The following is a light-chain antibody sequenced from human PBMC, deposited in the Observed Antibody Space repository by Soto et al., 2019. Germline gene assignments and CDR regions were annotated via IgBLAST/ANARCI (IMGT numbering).Light chain of an antibody. CDR3: SSYTSSSTLNYV. J-gene: IGLJ1*01. CDR2: DVS. Sequence: QSVLTQPASVSGSPGQSITISCTGTSSDVGGYNYVSWYQQRPGKAPKLMIYDVSNRPSGVSNRFPGSKSGNTASLTISGLQAEDEADYYCSSYTSSSTLNYVFGTGTKVTVL. CDR1: SSDVGGYNY. V-gene: IGLV2-14*01.